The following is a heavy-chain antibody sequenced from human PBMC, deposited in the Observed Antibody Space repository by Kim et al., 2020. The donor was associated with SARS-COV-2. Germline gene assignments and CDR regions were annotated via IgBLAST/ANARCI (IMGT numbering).Heavy chain of an antibody. D-gene: IGHD3-10*01. Sequence: FQGRVTITADESTSTAYMELSSLRSEDTAVYYCARDHGSGSYYNRAGFDYWGQGTLVTVSS. V-gene: IGHV1-69*01. J-gene: IGHJ4*02. CDR3: ARDHGSGSYYNRAGFDY.